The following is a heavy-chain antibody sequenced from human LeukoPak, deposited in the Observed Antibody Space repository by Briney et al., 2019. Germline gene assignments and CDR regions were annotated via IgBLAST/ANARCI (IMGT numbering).Heavy chain of an antibody. CDR3: ARVDDTLTGYRGAFDI. J-gene: IGHJ3*02. CDR2: INPNSGGT. CDR1: GYTFTGYY. Sequence: ASVKVSCKASGYTFTGYYIHWVRQAPGQGLEWMGWINPNSGGTNYLQKFQGRVTMTRDKSISTGYMELSRLRSDDTAVYYCARVDDTLTGYRGAFDIWGQGTMVTVSS. D-gene: IGHD3-9*01. V-gene: IGHV1-2*02.